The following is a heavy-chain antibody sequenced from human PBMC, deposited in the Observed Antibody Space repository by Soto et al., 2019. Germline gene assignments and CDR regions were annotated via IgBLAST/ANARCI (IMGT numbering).Heavy chain of an antibody. J-gene: IGHJ4*02. CDR1: GFTFGSYC. Sequence: EVQLVESGGGLVQPGGSLRLSCAVSGFTFGSYCMNWVRLIPGKGLEWVAYIKPDGSATYYVDSVKGRFTISRDNAKNSLYLQMNSRRVEATSVYYCARAGYCGPGCYYYFDYWGQGTLVTVSS. CDR2: IKPDGSAT. CDR3: ARAGYCGPGCYYYFDY. V-gene: IGHV3-7*01. D-gene: IGHD2-21*02.